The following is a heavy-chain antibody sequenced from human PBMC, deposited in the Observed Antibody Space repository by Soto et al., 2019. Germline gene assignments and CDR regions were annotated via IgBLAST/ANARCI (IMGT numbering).Heavy chain of an antibody. CDR2: IRGDGGAT. CDR1: GFSFSDYD. CDR3: AKDRRGGEYPAFDL. J-gene: IGHJ3*01. D-gene: IGHD2-21*01. Sequence: EVQLLESGGGLVQPGGFLRLTCAASGFSFSDYDMGWVRQAPGKGLEWVSLIRGDGGATYYAASVEGRLTTSRDTSENTVYLNMNSLRAEDTALYYCAKDRRGGEYPAFDLWGEGTMVTVSS. V-gene: IGHV3-23*01.